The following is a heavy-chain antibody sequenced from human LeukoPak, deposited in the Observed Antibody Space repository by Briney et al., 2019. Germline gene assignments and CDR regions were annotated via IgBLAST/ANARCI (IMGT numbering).Heavy chain of an antibody. CDR2: ISWNSGSI. V-gene: IGHV3-9*01. D-gene: IGHD4-17*01. Sequence: GGSLRLSCAASGFTFDDYAMHWVWQAPGKGLEWVSGISWNSGSIGYADSVKGRFTISRDNAKNSLYLQMNSLRAEDTALYYCAKEKGRCYGVNAFDIWGQGTMVTVSS. CDR1: GFTFDDYA. J-gene: IGHJ3*02. CDR3: AKEKGRCYGVNAFDI.